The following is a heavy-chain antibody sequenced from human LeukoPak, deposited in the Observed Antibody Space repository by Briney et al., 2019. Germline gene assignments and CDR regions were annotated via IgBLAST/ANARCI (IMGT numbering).Heavy chain of an antibody. V-gene: IGHV3-23*01. D-gene: IGHD6-19*01. CDR1: GFTFSSYA. CDR3: VCGWYFDY. CDR2: INDRGDTT. J-gene: IGHJ4*02. Sequence: GGSLRLSCAGSGFTFSSYAMSWVRQAPGEGLEWVSTINDRGDTTYNADSVKGRFTISRDSSKNTLFLQMSSLRAEDTAVYYCVCGWYFDYWGQGTLVTVSS.